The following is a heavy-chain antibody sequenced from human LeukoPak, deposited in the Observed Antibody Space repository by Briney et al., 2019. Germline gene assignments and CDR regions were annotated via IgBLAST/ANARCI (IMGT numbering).Heavy chain of an antibody. V-gene: IGHV4-4*09. J-gene: IGHJ4*02. CDR2: IYASGST. CDR1: GGSISSYY. Sequence: SETLSLTCIVSGGSISSYYWSWIRQPPGKGLEWIGYIYASGSTNYNPSLKSRVTISVDTSKNQFSLKLSSVTAADTAVYYCARRRNFDYWGQGTLVTVSS. CDR3: ARRRNFDY.